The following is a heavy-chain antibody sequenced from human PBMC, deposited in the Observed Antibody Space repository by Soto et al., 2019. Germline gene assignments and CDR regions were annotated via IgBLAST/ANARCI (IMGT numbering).Heavy chain of an antibody. Sequence: QVQLQESGPGLVKPSQTLSLTCTVSGGSISSGGYYWSWIRQHPGKGLEWIGYIYYSGSTYYNPSLKSRVTISVDTSKNQFSLKLSSVTAADTAVYYCAIVSCGYCSSTSCFSCYGMDVWGQGTTVTVSS. D-gene: IGHD2-2*01. V-gene: IGHV4-31*03. CDR2: IYYSGST. J-gene: IGHJ6*02. CDR3: AIVSCGYCSSTSCFSCYGMDV. CDR1: GGSISSGGYY.